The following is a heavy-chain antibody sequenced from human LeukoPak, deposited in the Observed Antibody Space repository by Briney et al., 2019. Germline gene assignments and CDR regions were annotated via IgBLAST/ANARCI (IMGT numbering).Heavy chain of an antibody. Sequence: SQTLSLTSALSGDSVSINSAAWSWIRQSPSRGLEWLGRTYYRSKWYNDYAVSVKSRITINPDTSKNQFSLQLNSVTPEDTAVYYCARSEPGYSSSWETYAFDIWGQGTMVTVSS. CDR2: TYYRSKWYN. J-gene: IGHJ3*02. CDR3: ARSEPGYSSSWETYAFDI. V-gene: IGHV6-1*01. D-gene: IGHD6-13*01. CDR1: GDSVSINSAA.